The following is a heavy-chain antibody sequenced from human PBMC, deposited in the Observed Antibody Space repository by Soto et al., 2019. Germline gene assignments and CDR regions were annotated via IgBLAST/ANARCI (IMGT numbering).Heavy chain of an antibody. J-gene: IGHJ4*02. CDR2: INPSGGST. Sequence: SVKVSCKASGYTFTSYYMHWVRQAPGQGLEWMGIINPSGGSTSYAQKFQGRVTMTRDTSTSTVYMELSSLRSEDTAVYYCARDRSGYYDSIGYFDYWGQGTLVTLSS. CDR1: GYTFTSYY. CDR3: ARDRSGYYDSIGYFDY. D-gene: IGHD3-22*01. V-gene: IGHV1-46*01.